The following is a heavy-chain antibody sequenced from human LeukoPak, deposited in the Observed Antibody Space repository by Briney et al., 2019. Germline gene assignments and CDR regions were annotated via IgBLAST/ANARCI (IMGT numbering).Heavy chain of an antibody. CDR2: INPNSGGT. CDR1: GYTFTGYY. D-gene: IGHD6-13*01. Sequence: ASVKVSRKASGYTFTGYYMHWVRQAPGQGLEWMGWINPNSGGTNYAQKFQGRVTMTRDTSISTAYMELSRLRSDDTAVYYCARDSYIAAAGTCDYWGQGTLVTVSS. J-gene: IGHJ4*02. CDR3: ARDSYIAAAGTCDY. V-gene: IGHV1-2*02.